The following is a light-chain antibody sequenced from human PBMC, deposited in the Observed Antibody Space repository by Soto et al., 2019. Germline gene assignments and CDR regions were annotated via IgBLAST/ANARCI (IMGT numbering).Light chain of an antibody. V-gene: IGKV3-11*01. CDR2: GAS. CDR3: QQRYKWLT. J-gene: IGKJ4*01. Sequence: IVLTQSPATLSLSPGDRATLSCRARQTVSTYLYWYQHKPGQAPRLLIYGASNRATGIPARFSGSGSGTDFTLTISSLEPEDSAGYYCQQRYKWLTFGGGTKVEIK. CDR1: QTVSTY.